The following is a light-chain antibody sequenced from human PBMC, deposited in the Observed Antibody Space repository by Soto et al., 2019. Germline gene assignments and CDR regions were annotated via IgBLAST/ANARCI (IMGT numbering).Light chain of an antibody. CDR2: EVS. CDR3: SSYTSSSTLV. V-gene: IGLV2-14*01. J-gene: IGLJ3*02. Sequence: QSALTQPASVSGSPGQSITISCTGTSSDVGGYNYVSWYQQYPGKAPKLMIYEVSNRPSGVSNRFSGSKSGNTASLTISGLQAEDEADYYCSSYTSSSTLVFGGGNKLTVL. CDR1: SSDVGGYNY.